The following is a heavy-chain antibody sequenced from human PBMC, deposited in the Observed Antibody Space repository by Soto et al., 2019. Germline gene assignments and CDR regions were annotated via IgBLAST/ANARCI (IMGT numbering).Heavy chain of an antibody. Sequence: TSETLSLTCAVYGGSFSGYYWSWIRQPPGKGLEWIGEINHSGSTNYNPSLKSRVTISVDTSKNQFSLKLSSVTAADTAVYYCARLEGPMVRGGYDYWGQGTLVTVSS. CDR1: GGSFSGYY. J-gene: IGHJ4*02. D-gene: IGHD3-10*01. V-gene: IGHV4-34*01. CDR2: INHSGST. CDR3: ARLEGPMVRGGYDY.